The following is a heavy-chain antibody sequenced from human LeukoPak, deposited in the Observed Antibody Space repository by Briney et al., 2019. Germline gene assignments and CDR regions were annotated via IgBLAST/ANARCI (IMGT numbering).Heavy chain of an antibody. Sequence: GGSLRLSCAASGFTFSDYGMNWVRQTPGKGLEWLAFIQNDGSNTFYADSVKGRFTISRDNSKNTLYLQMNSLRAEDTAVYYCARDFSSGSFYGDYYFDYWGQGTLVTVSS. D-gene: IGHD1-26*01. CDR3: ARDFSSGSFYGDYYFDY. V-gene: IGHV3-30*02. J-gene: IGHJ4*02. CDR1: GFTFSDYG. CDR2: IQNDGSNT.